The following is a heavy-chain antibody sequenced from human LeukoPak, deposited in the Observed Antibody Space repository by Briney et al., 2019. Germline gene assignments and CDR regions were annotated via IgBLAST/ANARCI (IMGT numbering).Heavy chain of an antibody. V-gene: IGHV3-66*01. CDR3: ARFSDCSSTSCYNDFDY. CDR1: GFTVSSNY. CDR2: IYSGGST. J-gene: IGHJ4*02. D-gene: IGHD2-2*02. Sequence: PGGSLRLSCAASGFTVSSNYMSWVRQAPGKGLEWVSVIYSGGSTYYADSVKGRFTISRDNSKNTLYLQMNSLRAEDTAVYYCARFSDCSSTSCYNDFDYWGQGTLVTVSS.